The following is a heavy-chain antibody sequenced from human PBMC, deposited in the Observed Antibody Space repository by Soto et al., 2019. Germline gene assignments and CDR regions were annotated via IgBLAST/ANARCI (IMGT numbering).Heavy chain of an antibody. Sequence: PSETLSLTCTVSGDSTINSYWSWIRQAPGKGPEWLGYLSYNGGTNHNPSLQGRATMSVDTSQNRFSLNLNSVTAADTAVYYCARGDTWPIVDLWGQGILVTVSS. CDR1: GDSTINSY. D-gene: IGHD1-26*01. CDR3: ARGDTWPIVDL. CDR2: LSYNGGT. V-gene: IGHV4-59*01. J-gene: IGHJ5*02.